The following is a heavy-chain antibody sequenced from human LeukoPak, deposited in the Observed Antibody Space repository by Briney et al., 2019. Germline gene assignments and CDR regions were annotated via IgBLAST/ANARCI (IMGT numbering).Heavy chain of an antibody. D-gene: IGHD1-1*01. Sequence: GGSLRLSCAVSGFTFSTYSMSWVRQAPGKGLEWVAIINKDGSETHYVDSVKGRFTISRDNAQNSLCLQMNSLRAADTALYYCARVKMRPGTTETTGGVEDYWAQGTLVTVSS. CDR2: INKDGSET. CDR3: ARVKMRPGTTETTGGVEDY. CDR1: GFTFSTYS. J-gene: IGHJ4*02. V-gene: IGHV3-7*01.